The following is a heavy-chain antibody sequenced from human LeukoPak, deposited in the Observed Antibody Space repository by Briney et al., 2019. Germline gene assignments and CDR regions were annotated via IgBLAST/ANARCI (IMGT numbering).Heavy chain of an antibody. J-gene: IGHJ4*02. CDR2: IHYSGIT. V-gene: IGHV4-39*01. Sequence: KPSETLSLTCAVSGGSITSSGFYWGWIRQPPGKGLEWIASIHYSGITYYNPSLKSRVTISVDTSKNQFSLKLSSVTAADTAVYYCARYGAQSVFDYWGQGTLVTVSS. CDR3: ARYGAQSVFDY. CDR1: GGSITSSGFY. D-gene: IGHD4-17*01.